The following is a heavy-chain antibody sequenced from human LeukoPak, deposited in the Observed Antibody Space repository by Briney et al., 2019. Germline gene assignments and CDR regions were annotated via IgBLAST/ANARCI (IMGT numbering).Heavy chain of an antibody. CDR1: GNSLSETS. CDR2: FEPEDGEP. J-gene: IGHJ4*02. V-gene: IGHV1-24*01. CDR3: ATADKWEPLDY. Sequence: ASVKVSCKVSGNSLSETSIHWVRQAPGQWLEWMGGFEPEDGEPIFAQRFQGRFSMSEDTSTDTAYMELSSLTLEDTAVYYCATADKWEPLDYWGQGTLVTVSS. D-gene: IGHD1-26*01.